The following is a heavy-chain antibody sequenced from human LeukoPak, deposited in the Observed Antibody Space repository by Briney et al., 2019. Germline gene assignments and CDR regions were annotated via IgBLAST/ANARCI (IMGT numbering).Heavy chain of an antibody. CDR3: ARTLAVAGLNWFDP. V-gene: IGHV1-69*05. J-gene: IGHJ5*02. D-gene: IGHD6-19*01. CDR2: IIPIFGTA. CDR1: GGTFSSYA. Sequence: SVKVSCKASGGTFSSYAISWVRQAPGQGLEWMGRIIPIFGTANYAQKFQGRVTITTDESTSTAYMELSSLRSEDTAVYYCARTLAVAGLNWFDPWGQGTLVTVSS.